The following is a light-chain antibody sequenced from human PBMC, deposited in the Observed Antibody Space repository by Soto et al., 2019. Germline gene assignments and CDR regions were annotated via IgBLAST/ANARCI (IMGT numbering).Light chain of an antibody. Sequence: EIVMTQSPATLSVPPGERATLSCRASQSVSNNLAWYQQKPGQAPRLLMYGASTRATGIPARFSGSGSGTDFTLTISELDPEDFAVYYCQVYHWSLTWTFGPGTKVDIK. CDR1: QSVSNN. CDR3: QVYHWSLTWT. CDR2: GAS. J-gene: IGKJ1*01. V-gene: IGKV3-15*01.